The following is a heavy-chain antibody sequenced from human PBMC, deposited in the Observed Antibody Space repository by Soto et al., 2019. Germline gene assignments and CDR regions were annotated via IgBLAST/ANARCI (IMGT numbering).Heavy chain of an antibody. CDR1: GFTFSSYS. D-gene: IGHD3-16*01. J-gene: IGHJ3*02. CDR2: ISSSSSYI. Sequence: GVSLRLSCAASGFTFSSYSMNWFRQAPGKGLEWVSSISSSSSYIYYADSVKGRFTISRDNAKNSLYLQMNSLRAEDTAVYYCARDRYDYVWGSYHPNAVAIRGQGTTVPVSS. V-gene: IGHV3-21*01. CDR3: ARDRYDYVWGSYHPNAVAI.